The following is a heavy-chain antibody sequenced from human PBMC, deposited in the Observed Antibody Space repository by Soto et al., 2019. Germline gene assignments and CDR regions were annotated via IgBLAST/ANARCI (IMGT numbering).Heavy chain of an antibody. V-gene: IGHV3-30-3*01. Sequence: GGSLRLSCAASGFTFSSYAMHWVRQAPGKGLEWVAVISYDGSNKYYADSVKGRFTISRDNSKNTLYLQMNSLRAEDTAVYYCAREQLGGWFDPWGQGTLVTVSS. CDR1: GFTFSSYA. CDR3: AREQLGGWFDP. CDR2: ISYDGSNK. J-gene: IGHJ5*02. D-gene: IGHD3-10*01.